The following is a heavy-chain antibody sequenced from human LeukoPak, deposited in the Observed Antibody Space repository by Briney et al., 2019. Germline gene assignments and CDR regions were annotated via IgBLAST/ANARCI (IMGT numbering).Heavy chain of an antibody. CDR1: GFTLTNAW. D-gene: IGHD6-13*01. CDR2: IIGSGTNT. CDR3: AKDRSSSWYLRSNDY. V-gene: IGHV3-23*01. Sequence: PGGSLRLSCAASGFTLTNAWMNWVRQAPGKGLEWVSGIIGSGTNTYYADSVKGRFTISRDNSKNTLYLEMSNLRAEDTAVYYCAKDRSSSWYLRSNDYWGQGTLVTVSS. J-gene: IGHJ4*02.